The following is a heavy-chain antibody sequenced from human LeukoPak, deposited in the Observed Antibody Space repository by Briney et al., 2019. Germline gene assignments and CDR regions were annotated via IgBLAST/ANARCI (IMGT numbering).Heavy chain of an antibody. CDR3: ARGGYYDSSGYYGPDY. CDR1: GYTLTSYA. V-gene: IGHV1-3*03. Sequence: SVNVSCQASGYTLTSYATHWLRQAPGQRLEGMGWINAGNGNTKYSHEFQGRVTITRNTSAGTAYMELSSLRSEDMAVYYCARGGYYDSSGYYGPDYWGQGTLVTVSS. J-gene: IGHJ4*02. CDR2: INAGNGNT. D-gene: IGHD3-22*01.